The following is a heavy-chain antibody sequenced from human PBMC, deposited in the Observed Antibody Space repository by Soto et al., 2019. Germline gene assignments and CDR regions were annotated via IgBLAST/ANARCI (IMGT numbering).Heavy chain of an antibody. CDR2: MSGDGKTI. D-gene: IGHD1-1*01. Sequence: PWGSLRLSCAASGFTFSSYSMNWVRQAPGKGLEWVSRMSGDGKTISYADSVKGRFTISRDNAKNTLYLQMNSLRVEDTAVYYCARTYVPGIAGFEHWGQGTLVSVSA. J-gene: IGHJ5*02. CDR1: GFTFSSYS. CDR3: ARTYVPGIAGFEH. V-gene: IGHV3-74*01.